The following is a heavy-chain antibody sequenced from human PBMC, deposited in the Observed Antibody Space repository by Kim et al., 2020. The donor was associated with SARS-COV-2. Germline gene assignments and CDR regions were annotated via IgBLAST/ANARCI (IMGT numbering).Heavy chain of an antibody. CDR2: IIPFFDTT. CDR1: GGTFGTYP. J-gene: IGHJ1*01. V-gene: IGHV1-69*13. CDR3: ASRFFASSGNYHAL. Sequence: SVKVSCKASGGTFGTYPISWVRQAPGQGLEWMGGIIPFFDTTNYAPKFQGRVTMTADDSTRTTYMELSSLKSGDTAVYFCASRFFASSGNYHALWGQGT. D-gene: IGHD3-22*01.